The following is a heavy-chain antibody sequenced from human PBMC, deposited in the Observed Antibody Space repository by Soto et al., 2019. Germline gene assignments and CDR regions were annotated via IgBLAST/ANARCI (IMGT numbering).Heavy chain of an antibody. D-gene: IGHD3-16*01. V-gene: IGHV3-74*01. CDR1: GFTFSSYW. CDR3: ARVLDYDYVWGSFPLNWFDP. Sequence: GGSLRLSCAASGFTFSSYWMTWFRQAPGKGLVWVSRIKGDGSSTSYADSVRGRFTISRDNAKNSLYLQMNSLGAEDTAVYYCARVLDYDYVWGSFPLNWFDPWGQGTLVTVSS. J-gene: IGHJ5*02. CDR2: IKGDGSST.